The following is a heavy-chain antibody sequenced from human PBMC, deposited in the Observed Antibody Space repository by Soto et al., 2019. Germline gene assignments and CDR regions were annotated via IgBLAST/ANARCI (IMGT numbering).Heavy chain of an antibody. V-gene: IGHV4-59*01. D-gene: IGHD2-2*01. Sequence: PSETLSLTCTVSGGSISSYYWSWIRQPPEKGLEWIGYIYYSGSTNYNPSLKSRVTISVDTSKNQFSLKLSSVTAADTAVYYCASGRYQLLLDYYYYGMDVWGQGTTVTVSS. CDR2: IYYSGST. CDR3: ASGRYQLLLDYYYYGMDV. CDR1: GGSISSYY. J-gene: IGHJ6*02.